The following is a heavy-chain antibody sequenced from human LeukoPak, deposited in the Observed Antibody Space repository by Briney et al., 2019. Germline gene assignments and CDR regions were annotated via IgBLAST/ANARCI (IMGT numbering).Heavy chain of an antibody. CDR2: IYHSGST. CDR3: ARARWELHQIYYYYYMDV. J-gene: IGHJ6*03. V-gene: IGHV4-34*01. D-gene: IGHD2-15*01. CDR1: GGSFSGYY. Sequence: SETLSLTCAVYGGSFSGYYWSWIRQPPGKGLEWIGSIYHSGSTYYNPSLKSRVTISVDTSKNQFSLKLSSVTAADTAVYYCARARWELHQIYYYYYMDVWGKGTTVTVSS.